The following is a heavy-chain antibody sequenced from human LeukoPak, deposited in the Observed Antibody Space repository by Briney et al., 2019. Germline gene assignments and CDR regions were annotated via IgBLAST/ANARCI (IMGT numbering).Heavy chain of an antibody. CDR3: AKDMNSWRDGSGLGDYFDY. CDR1: GFTFSSYA. CDR2: TSGSGRSI. J-gene: IGHJ4*02. V-gene: IGHV3-23*01. D-gene: IGHD6-19*01. Sequence: PGGSLRLSCAASGFTFSSYAMSWVRQAPGKGLEWVSGTSGSGRSIHYADSVKGRSTISRDNSKNTLYLQMNSLRADDTAVYYCAKDMNSWRDGSGLGDYFDYWGQGTLVTVSS.